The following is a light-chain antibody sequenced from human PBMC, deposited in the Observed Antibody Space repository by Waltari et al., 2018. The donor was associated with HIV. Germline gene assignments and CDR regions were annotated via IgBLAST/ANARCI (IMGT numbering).Light chain of an antibody. CDR2: EVS. CDR3: ISLTNSATLSVL. Sequence: QFALTQPASVSGSPGQSITVSCTGTNSAIGYYNYVSWHQQHPGKAPKLIIYEVSNRPSGVSNRFSGSKSGNTASLTISGLQAEDEADYFCISLTNSATLSVLFGGGTKLTVL. V-gene: IGLV2-14*01. J-gene: IGLJ3*02. CDR1: NSAIGYYNY.